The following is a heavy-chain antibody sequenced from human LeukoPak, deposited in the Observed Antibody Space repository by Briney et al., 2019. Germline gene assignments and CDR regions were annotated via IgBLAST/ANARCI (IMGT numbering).Heavy chain of an antibody. D-gene: IGHD3-10*02. V-gene: IGHV4-59*12. CDR1: GGSISSYY. J-gene: IGHJ4*02. CDR3: ARDYFDRSHKFDY. CDR2: IYYSGST. Sequence: SETLSLTCTVSGGSISSYYWSWIRQPPGKGLEWIGYIYYSGSTYYNPSLKSRVTISVDTSKNQFSLKLSSVTAADTAVYYCARDYFDRSHKFDYWGQGTLVTVSS.